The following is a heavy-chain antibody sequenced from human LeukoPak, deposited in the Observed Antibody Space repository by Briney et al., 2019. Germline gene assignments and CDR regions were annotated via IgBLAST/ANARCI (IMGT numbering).Heavy chain of an antibody. CDR1: GGSFSGYY. D-gene: IGHD3-22*01. V-gene: IGHV4-34*01. CDR3: ARVRVYDRTVEFAP. Sequence: SETLSLTCAVYGGSFSGYYLSWIRQPPGKGLEWIGGINHSGSTNYNRSLKSRVTISVDTSKNQVSLKLSSVTAADTAVYYCARVRVYDRTVEFAPWGQGTLVTVSS. J-gene: IGHJ5*02. CDR2: INHSGST.